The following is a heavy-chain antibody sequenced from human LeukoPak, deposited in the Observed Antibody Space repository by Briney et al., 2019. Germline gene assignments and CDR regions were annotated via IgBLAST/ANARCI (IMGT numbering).Heavy chain of an antibody. CDR1: GFPFTNYA. CDR3: ARDGYNYRYYYYGMDV. D-gene: IGHD5-24*01. CDR2: INAGNDDT. Sequence: ASVKVSCKASGFPFTNYAFHWVRQAPGQRLEWLGWINAGNDDTKYSQKFQGRVTITRDTSANTAYMELSSLRSEDTAVYYCARDGYNYRYYYYGMDVWGQGATVTVSS. V-gene: IGHV1-3*01. J-gene: IGHJ6*02.